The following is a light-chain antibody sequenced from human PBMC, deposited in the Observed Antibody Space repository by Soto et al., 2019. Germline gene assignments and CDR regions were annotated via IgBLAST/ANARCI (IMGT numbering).Light chain of an antibody. Sequence: QSVLTQPPSASGSPGQSVTISCTGSNNDIGGYTYVSWYQQLAGKAPKLIIYEVNKRPSGIPGSFSGSKSGNTASLTVSGLQPEDEAEYFCSSYSRSINYVFGTGTKVTVL. CDR3: SSYSRSINYV. CDR1: NNDIGGYTY. V-gene: IGLV2-8*01. CDR2: EVN. J-gene: IGLJ1*01.